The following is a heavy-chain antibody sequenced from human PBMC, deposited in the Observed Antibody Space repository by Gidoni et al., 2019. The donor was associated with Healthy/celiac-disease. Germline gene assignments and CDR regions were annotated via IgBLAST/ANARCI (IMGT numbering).Heavy chain of an antibody. V-gene: IGHV4-34*01. CDR2: MNHSGST. J-gene: IGHJ6*02. CDR3: ARGRGMDV. Sequence: QVQLQQWGAGLLKPSETLSLTCAVYGGSFSGYYWSWIRQPPGKGLEWIGEMNHSGSTNYNPSLKSRVTISVDTSQTRFSLKLSSVTAADTAVYYCARGRGMDVWGQGTTVTVSS. CDR1: GGSFSGYY.